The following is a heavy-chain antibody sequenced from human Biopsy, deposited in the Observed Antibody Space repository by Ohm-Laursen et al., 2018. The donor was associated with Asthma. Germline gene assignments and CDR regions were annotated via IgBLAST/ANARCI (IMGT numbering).Heavy chain of an antibody. J-gene: IGHJ4*02. D-gene: IGHD6-19*01. CDR3: ARGDSSGWSHYYFDY. CDR2: IYSGGTS. V-gene: IGHV3-23*03. CDR1: GLSFDDYA. Sequence: SLRLSCAASGLSFDDYAMFWVRQAPGKGLEWVSVIYSGGTSHTADSVRGRFTISRDFSKNTLHLQMHSLRVEDTAVYYCARGDSSGWSHYYFDYWGQGTLVTVSS.